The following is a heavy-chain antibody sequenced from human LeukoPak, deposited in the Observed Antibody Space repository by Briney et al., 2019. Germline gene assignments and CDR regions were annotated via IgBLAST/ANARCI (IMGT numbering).Heavy chain of an antibody. CDR1: GGTFSSYT. V-gene: IGHV1-69*04. Sequence: ASVKVSCKASGGTFSSYTISWVRQAPGQGLEWMGRIIPILGIANYAQKFQGRVTITADKSTSTAYMELSSLRSEDTAVYYCARENDPMQHFDYWAREPWSPSPQ. CDR3: ARENDPMQHFDY. CDR2: IIPILGIA. D-gene: IGHD1-1*01. J-gene: IGHJ4*02.